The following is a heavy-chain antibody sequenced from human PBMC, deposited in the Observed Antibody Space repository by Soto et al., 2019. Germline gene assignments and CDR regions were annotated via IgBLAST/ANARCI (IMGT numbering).Heavy chain of an antibody. J-gene: IGHJ6*02. CDR2: IIPIFGTA. CDR3: AILESFYDFWSGYYPPNYYYYGMDV. Sequence: ASVKVSCKASGGTFSSYAISWVRQAPGQGLEWMGGIIPIFGTANYAQKFQGRVTITADKSTSTAYMELSSLRSEDTAVYYCAILESFYDFWSGYYPPNYYYYGMDVWGQGTTVTVSS. V-gene: IGHV1-69*06. CDR1: GGTFSSYA. D-gene: IGHD3-3*01.